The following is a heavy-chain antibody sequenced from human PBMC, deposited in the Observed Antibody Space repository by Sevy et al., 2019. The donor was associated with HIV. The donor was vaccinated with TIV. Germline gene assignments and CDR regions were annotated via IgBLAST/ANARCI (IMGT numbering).Heavy chain of an antibody. V-gene: IGHV4-59*12. Sequence: SETLSLTCTVSSGSISAYYWSWLRQPPGKGLEYIGDICYTGSTYYNPSLKSRVTISVDTSKNQFSLDLRSVTAVDTAVYYCARATPVRSGDDSLNWLDPWGQGILVTVSS. CDR3: ARATPVRSGDDSLNWLDP. CDR1: SGSISAYY. J-gene: IGHJ5*02. CDR2: ICYTGST. D-gene: IGHD5-12*01.